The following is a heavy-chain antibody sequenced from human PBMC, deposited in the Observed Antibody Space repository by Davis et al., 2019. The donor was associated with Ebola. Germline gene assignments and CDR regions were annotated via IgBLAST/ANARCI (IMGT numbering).Heavy chain of an antibody. V-gene: IGHV4-59*12. CDR3: ARGPRPGVWELRFP. CDR2: IYYSGST. CDR1: GGSFSSYY. Sequence: PSETLSLTCAVYGGSFSSYYWSWIRQPPGKGLEWIGYIYYSGSTNYNPSLKSRVTISVDTSKNQFSLKLSSVTAADTAVYYCARGPRPGVWELRFPLGQGTLVTVSS. D-gene: IGHD1-7*01. J-gene: IGHJ5*02.